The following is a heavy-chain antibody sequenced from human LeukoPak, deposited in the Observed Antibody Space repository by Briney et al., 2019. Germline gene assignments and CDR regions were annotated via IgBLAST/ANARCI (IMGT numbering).Heavy chain of an antibody. CDR2: IWYDGSNA. V-gene: IGHV3-33*01. CDR1: GFTFNNYG. Sequence: GGSLRLSCAASGFTFNNYGMHWVRQAPGKGLEGVAVIWYDGSNAYYADSVKGRFTISRDNAKNSLYLQMNSLRAEDTAVYYCARGRYSSRSGGYYFDIWGQGTLSPSPQ. D-gene: IGHD2-2*01. J-gene: IGHJ4*02. CDR3: ARGRYSSRSGGYYFDI.